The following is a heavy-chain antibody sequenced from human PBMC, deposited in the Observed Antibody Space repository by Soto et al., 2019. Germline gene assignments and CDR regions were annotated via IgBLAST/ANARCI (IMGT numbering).Heavy chain of an antibody. CDR1: GFTFSSFT. Sequence: QVQLVESGGGVVPPGRSLRLSCAASGFTFSSFTMHWVRQAPGKGLEWVAVISYDDGDNKYYADSVKGRFTISRDNXXNTLYLQMNSLRPEDTAVYYCARTTVVSGTPDFDYWGQGTLVTVSS. D-gene: IGHD4-4*01. V-gene: IGHV3-30-3*01. CDR3: ARTTVVSGTPDFDY. J-gene: IGHJ4*02. CDR2: ISYDDGDNK.